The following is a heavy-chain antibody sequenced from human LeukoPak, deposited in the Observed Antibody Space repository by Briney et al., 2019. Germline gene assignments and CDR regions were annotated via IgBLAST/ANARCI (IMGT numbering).Heavy chain of an antibody. CDR1: GFTFSNYN. V-gene: IGHV3-21*01. CDR3: ARDNLYYYYMDV. D-gene: IGHD5-24*01. J-gene: IGHJ6*03. Sequence: PGGSLRLSCAASGFTFSNYNMNWVRQAPGKGLEWVSSISSSSNYIYYADSVKGRFTISRDNAKNSLYLQVNSLRAEDTAVYYCARDNLYYYYMDVWGKGTTVTVSS. CDR2: ISSSSNYI.